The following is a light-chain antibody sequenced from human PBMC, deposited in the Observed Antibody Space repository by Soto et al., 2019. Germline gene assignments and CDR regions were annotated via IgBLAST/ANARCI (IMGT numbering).Light chain of an antibody. J-gene: IGLJ2*01. CDR3: QSYDSSLSGLVI. V-gene: IGLV1-40*01. CDR2: GNS. Sequence: QLVLTQPPSVSGAPGQRVTISCTGSSSSIGAGYVVYWYQQLPGTAPKLLIYGNSNRPSGVPDRFSGSKSGTSASLAITGLQAEDEADYYCQSYDSSLSGLVIFGGGTKLTVL. CDR1: SSSIGAGYV.